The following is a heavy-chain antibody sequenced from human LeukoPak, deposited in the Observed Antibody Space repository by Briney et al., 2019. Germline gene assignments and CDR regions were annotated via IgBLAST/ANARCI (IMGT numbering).Heavy chain of an antibody. CDR1: GYSISSGYY. CDR2: IYHSGST. V-gene: IGHV4-38-2*02. D-gene: IGHD3-22*01. CDR3: ARDPSSDSSGYYYERIGGWFDP. J-gene: IGHJ5*02. Sequence: SETLSLTCTVSGYSISSGYYWGWIRQPPGKGLEWIGSIYHSGSTYYNPSLKSRVTISVDTSRNQFSLKLSSVTAADTAVYYCARDPSSDSSGYYYERIGGWFDPWGQGTLVTVSS.